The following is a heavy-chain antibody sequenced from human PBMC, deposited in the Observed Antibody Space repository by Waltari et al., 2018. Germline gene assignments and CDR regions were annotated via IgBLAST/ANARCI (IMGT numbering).Heavy chain of an antibody. CDR3: AREWSGSYYFDY. J-gene: IGHJ4*02. V-gene: IGHV4-34*01. CDR2: INHRGTT. CDR1: GGSFTNYY. Sequence: QVQLQQWGAGLLKPSETLSLTCAVSGGSFTNYYWSWMRQSPGKGLEWIGDINHRGTTNYNPSLKSRVTMSIDTSKNQFSLNLSSVTAADTAIYYCAREWSGSYYFDYCDQGSLVTVSS. D-gene: IGHD6-25*01.